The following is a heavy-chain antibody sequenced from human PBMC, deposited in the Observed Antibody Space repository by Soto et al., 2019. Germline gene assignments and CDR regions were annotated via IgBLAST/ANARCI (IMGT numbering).Heavy chain of an antibody. CDR2: IIPIFGTA. J-gene: IGHJ3*02. CDR1: GGTFSSYA. Sequence: ASVKVSCKASGGTFSSYAISWVRQAPGQGLEWMGGIIPIFGTANYAQKFQGRVTITADESTSTAYMELSSLRSEDTAVYYCARENCSGGSCHPGTDAFDIWGQGTMVTVSS. D-gene: IGHD2-15*01. CDR3: ARENCSGGSCHPGTDAFDI. V-gene: IGHV1-69*13.